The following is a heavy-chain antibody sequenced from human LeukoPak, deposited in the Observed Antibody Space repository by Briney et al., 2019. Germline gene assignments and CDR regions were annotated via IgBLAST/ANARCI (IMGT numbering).Heavy chain of an antibody. V-gene: IGHV3-48*04. CDR2: ISSHGYTI. Sequence: GGSLRLSCAASGFTFSTYSISWVRQAPGKGLEWVSYISSHGYTIYYADSVKGRFTISRDNAKNSLYLQMNSLRADDSAVYYCARGSVDIVSTTVPSYYSYYFLDVWGKGTTVTVSS. CDR1: GFTFSTYS. CDR3: ARGSVDIVSTTVPSYYSYYFLDV. D-gene: IGHD5/OR15-5a*01. J-gene: IGHJ6*03.